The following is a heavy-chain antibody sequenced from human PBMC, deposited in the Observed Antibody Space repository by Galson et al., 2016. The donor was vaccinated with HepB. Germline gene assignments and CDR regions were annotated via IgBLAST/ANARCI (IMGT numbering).Heavy chain of an antibody. CDR3: ARDKRSLGYCSSTSCVAYCGGDCYPDWYFDL. D-gene: IGHD2-2*01. CDR2: ISYDGNNK. V-gene: IGHV3-30-3*01. J-gene: IGHJ2*01. Sequence: SLRLSCAASGFAFSSSAMHWVRQAPGKGLEWVAVISYDGNNKYYADSVKGRFTISRDNSKNTLYLQMNSLRPEDTAVYYCARDKRSLGYCSSTSCVAYCGGDCYPDWYFDLWGRGTLVTASP. CDR1: GFAFSSSA.